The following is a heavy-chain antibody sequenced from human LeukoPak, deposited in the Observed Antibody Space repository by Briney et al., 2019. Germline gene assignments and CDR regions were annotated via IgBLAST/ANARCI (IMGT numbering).Heavy chain of an antibody. CDR2: IRDDANNK. V-gene: IGHV3-30*02. CDR1: GFTFSSYG. Sequence: GGSLRSSCAAAGFTFSSYGMYWGRKAPGKRLWRVAFIRDDANNKYDADSVKGRVTISRDNSKNTLYLQMNSLRAEDTAVYYCAKDTEIVATIDYCYGYGMDVWGQGTTVTVSS. CDR3: AKDTEIVATIDYCYGYGMDV. J-gene: IGHJ6*02. D-gene: IGHD5-12*01.